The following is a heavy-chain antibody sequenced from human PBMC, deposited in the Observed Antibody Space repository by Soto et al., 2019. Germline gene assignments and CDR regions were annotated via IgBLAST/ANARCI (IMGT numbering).Heavy chain of an antibody. J-gene: IGHJ5*01. CDR3: ARVIEPPNWFDP. CDR1: GGSFSGYY. Sequence: SETLSLTCAVYGGSFSGYYWSWIRQPPGKGLEWIGEINHSGSTNYNPSLKSRVTISVDASKNQFSLKLSSVTAADTAVYYCARVIEPPNWFDPWGQGTLVTVSS. CDR2: INHSGST. V-gene: IGHV4-34*01.